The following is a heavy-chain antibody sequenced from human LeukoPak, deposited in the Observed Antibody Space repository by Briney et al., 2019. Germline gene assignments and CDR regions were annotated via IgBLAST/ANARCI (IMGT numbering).Heavy chain of an antibody. CDR3: AGQGGYDYS. V-gene: IGHV1-69*05. Sequence: ASVKVSCKASGGTFSSYAISWVRQAPGQGLEWMGRIIPIFGTANYAQKFQGRVTITTDESTSTAYMELSSLSSEDPAVYYCAGQGGYDYSWGQGTLVTVSS. D-gene: IGHD5-12*01. CDR2: IIPIFGTA. CDR1: GGTFSSYA. J-gene: IGHJ4*02.